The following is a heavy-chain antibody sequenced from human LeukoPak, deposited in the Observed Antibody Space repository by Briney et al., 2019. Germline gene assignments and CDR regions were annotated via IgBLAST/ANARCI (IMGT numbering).Heavy chain of an antibody. J-gene: IGHJ4*02. V-gene: IGHV1-69*04. CDR2: IIPILGIA. CDR3: ARDLPPYYFDY. Sequence: HGASVTVSCKASGGIFSSYAISWVRQAPGQGREWMGRIIPILGIANYAQKFQGRVTITADKSTSTAYMDLSSLRSEDTAVYYCARDLPPYYFDYWGQGTLVTVSS. CDR1: GGIFSSYA.